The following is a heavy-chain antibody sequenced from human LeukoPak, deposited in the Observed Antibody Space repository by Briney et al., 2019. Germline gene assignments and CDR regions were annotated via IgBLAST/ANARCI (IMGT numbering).Heavy chain of an antibody. V-gene: IGHV3-23*01. CDR3: AREIAAAGNFDY. J-gene: IGHJ4*02. Sequence: GGSLRRSCAASGFTFSSYGMSWVRQAPGKGLEWVSAISGSGGSTYYADSVKGRFTISRDNSKNTLYLQMNSLRAEDTAVYYCAREIAAAGNFDYWGQGTLVTVSS. CDR1: GFTFSSYG. CDR2: ISGSGGST. D-gene: IGHD6-13*01.